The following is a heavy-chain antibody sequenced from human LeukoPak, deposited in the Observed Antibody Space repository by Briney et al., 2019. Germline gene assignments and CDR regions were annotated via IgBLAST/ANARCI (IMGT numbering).Heavy chain of an antibody. CDR1: GGSVSSGSYY. Sequence: SETLSLTCTVSGGSVSSGSYYWSWIRQPPGKGLEWIGYIYYSGSTKYNPSLKSRVTISIDTSKNQFSLKLSSVTAADTAVYYCAGVVGGSYSMDVWGQGTTVTVSS. D-gene: IGHD1-26*01. CDR2: IYYSGST. J-gene: IGHJ6*03. CDR3: AGVVGGSYSMDV. V-gene: IGHV4-61*01.